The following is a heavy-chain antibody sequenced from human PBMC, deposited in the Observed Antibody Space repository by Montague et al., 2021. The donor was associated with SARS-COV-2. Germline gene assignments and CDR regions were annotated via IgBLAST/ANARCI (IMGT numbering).Heavy chain of an antibody. CDR3: ARSYGTTVVTRAFDY. CDR1: GFSLSTSGMC. Sequence: VKPTQTLTLTCTFSGFSLSTSGMCVSWIRQPPGKAPEWLTLIDWDDDKYYSTSLKTRLTISKDTSKNQVVLTMTNMDPVDTATYYCARSYGTTVVTRAFDYWGQGTLVTVSS. J-gene: IGHJ4*02. D-gene: IGHD4-23*01. V-gene: IGHV2-70*01. CDR2: IDWDDDK.